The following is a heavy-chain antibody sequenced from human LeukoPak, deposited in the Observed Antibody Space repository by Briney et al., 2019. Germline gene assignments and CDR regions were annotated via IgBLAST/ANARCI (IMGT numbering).Heavy chain of an antibody. Sequence: SETLSLTCTVSGGFISSSSYYWGWIRQPPGRGLEWIGSIYYSGSTYYNPSLKGRVTISVDTSKNHFSLKLSSVTAADATVYQCGTPYCDYPDEWGQATLVTVSS. CDR3: GTPYCDYPDE. D-gene: IGHD3-22*01. CDR2: IYYSGST. V-gene: IGHV4-39*01. CDR1: GGFISSSSYY. J-gene: IGHJ4*02.